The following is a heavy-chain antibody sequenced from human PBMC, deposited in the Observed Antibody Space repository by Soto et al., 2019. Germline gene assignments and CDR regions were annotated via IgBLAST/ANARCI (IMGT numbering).Heavy chain of an antibody. CDR1: GYSFSSHA. Sequence: QVQLEQSGSEVKKSGSSVKVSCKASGYSFSSHAITWVRQAPRQGLEWMGGIIPVFGTPSYAQKFQGRVTISADKSTHTSYLELRSLRSEDTAVYYCARGGALSTSWYWGDGLDSWGQGTQVTVSS. CDR3: ARGGALSTSWYWGDGLDS. J-gene: IGHJ4*02. V-gene: IGHV1-69*06. CDR2: IIPVFGTP. D-gene: IGHD6-13*01.